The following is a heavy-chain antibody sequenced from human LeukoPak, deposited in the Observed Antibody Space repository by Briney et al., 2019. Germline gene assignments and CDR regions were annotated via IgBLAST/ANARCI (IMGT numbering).Heavy chain of an antibody. CDR2: IYSSGST. CDR1: GASVSGSPYY. CDR3: AKSGGYGLIDY. J-gene: IGHJ4*02. V-gene: IGHV4-39*01. Sequence: ASETLSLTCTVSGASVSGSPYYWGWIRQPPGKGLEWIGSIYSSGSTYYNASLQSRVTISIETSKNQISLRLNSVTAADTAIYYCAKSGGYGLIDYWGQGTLVTVSS. D-gene: IGHD1-26*01.